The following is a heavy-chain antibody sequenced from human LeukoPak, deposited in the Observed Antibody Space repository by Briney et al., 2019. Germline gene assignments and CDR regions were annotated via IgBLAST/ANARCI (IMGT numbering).Heavy chain of an antibody. CDR2: IYSSGST. CDR1: GASVSGSPYY. CDR3: AKSGGYGLIDY. J-gene: IGHJ4*02. V-gene: IGHV4-39*01. Sequence: ASETLSLTCTVSGASVSGSPYYWGWIRQPPGKGLEWIGSIYSSGSTYYNASLQSRVTISIETSKNQISLRLNSVTAADTAIYYCAKSGGYGLIDYWGQGTLVTVSS. D-gene: IGHD1-26*01.